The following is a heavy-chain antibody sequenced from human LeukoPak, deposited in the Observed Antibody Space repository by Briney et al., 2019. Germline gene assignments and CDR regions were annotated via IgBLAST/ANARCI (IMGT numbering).Heavy chain of an antibody. CDR3: ARDGYCTNGVCYPNWFDP. CDR1: GGSFSGYY. D-gene: IGHD2-8*01. Sequence: SETLSLTCAVYGGSFSGYYWSWIRQPPGKGLEWIGEINHSGSTNYNPSLKSRVTISVDTSKNQFSLKLSSVTAADTAVYYCARDGYCTNGVCYPNWFDPWGQGTLVTVSS. J-gene: IGHJ5*02. CDR2: INHSGST. V-gene: IGHV4-34*01.